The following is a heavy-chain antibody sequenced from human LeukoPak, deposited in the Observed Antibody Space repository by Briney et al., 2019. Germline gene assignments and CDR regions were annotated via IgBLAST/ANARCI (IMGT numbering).Heavy chain of an antibody. J-gene: IGHJ4*02. V-gene: IGHV1-69*04. CDR3: ATEIGGGAYYFDS. CDR2: IVPILDIT. CDR1: GGTFSNYA. D-gene: IGHD2/OR15-2a*01. Sequence: ASVKVSCKASGGTFSNYAITWVRQAPGQGFEFMGRIVPILDITNYARKFQGRVTISADRSTTTAYMELSSLRSDDTAMYYCATEIGGGAYYFDSWGQGTLVTVSS.